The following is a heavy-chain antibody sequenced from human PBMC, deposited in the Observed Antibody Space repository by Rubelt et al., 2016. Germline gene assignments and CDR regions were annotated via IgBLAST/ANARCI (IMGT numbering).Heavy chain of an antibody. Sequence: LQESGPGLVKPSETLSLTCTVSGGSISSSSYYWGWIRQPPGKGLEWIGSIYYSGSTYYNPSLKSRVTISVDTSNNQFSLKLSSVTAGDTAVYYCARGAATVTTGVWFDPWGQGTLVTVSS. CDR1: GGSISSSSYY. V-gene: IGHV4-39*07. J-gene: IGHJ5*02. D-gene: IGHD4-11*01. CDR2: IYYSGST. CDR3: ARGAATVTTGVWFDP.